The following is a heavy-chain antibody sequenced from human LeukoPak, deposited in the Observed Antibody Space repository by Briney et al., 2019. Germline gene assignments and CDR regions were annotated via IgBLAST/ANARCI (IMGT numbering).Heavy chain of an antibody. V-gene: IGHV4-59*01. CDR3: ARARYGDYEHAFDY. CDR2: IYYSGST. J-gene: IGHJ4*02. D-gene: IGHD4-17*01. CDR1: DGSISSYY. Sequence: PSETLSLTCTVSDGSISSYYWSWIRQPPGKGLEWIGYIYYSGSTNYNPSLKSRVTISVDTSKNQFSLKLSSVTAADTAVYYCARARYGDYEHAFDYWGQGTLVTVSS.